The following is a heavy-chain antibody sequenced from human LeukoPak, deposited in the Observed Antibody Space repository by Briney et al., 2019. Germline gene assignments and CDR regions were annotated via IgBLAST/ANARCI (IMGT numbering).Heavy chain of an antibody. V-gene: IGHV3-30*04. CDR3: ARGTYYYDSSGGYFDY. J-gene: IGHJ4*02. D-gene: IGHD3-22*01. CDR2: ISYDGSNK. Sequence: PGGSLRLSCAASGFTFSSYAMHWVRQAPGKGLEWAAVISYDGSNKYYADSVKGRFTISRDNSKNTLYLQMNSLRAEDTAVYYCARGTYYYDSSGGYFDYWGQGTLVTVSS. CDR1: GFTFSSYA.